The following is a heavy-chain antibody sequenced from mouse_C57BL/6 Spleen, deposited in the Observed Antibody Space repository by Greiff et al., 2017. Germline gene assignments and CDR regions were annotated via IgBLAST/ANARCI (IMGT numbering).Heavy chain of an antibody. J-gene: IGHJ4*01. V-gene: IGHV1-15*01. D-gene: IGHD2-10*02. CDR2: IDPETGGT. CDR3: TKYGNGYAMDY. Sequence: VQLQQSGAELVRPGASVTLSCKASGYTFTDYEMHWVKQTPVHGLEWIGAIDPETGGTAYNQKFKGKAILTADKSSSTAYMELRSLTSEDSAVYYCTKYGNGYAMDYWGQGTSVTVSS. CDR1: GYTFTDYE.